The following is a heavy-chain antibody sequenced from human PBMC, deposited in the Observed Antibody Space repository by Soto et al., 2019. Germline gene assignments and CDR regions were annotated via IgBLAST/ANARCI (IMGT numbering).Heavy chain of an antibody. Sequence: GGSLRLSCAASGFTVSSNYMSWVRQAPGKGLEWVSVIYSGGSTYYADSVKGRFTISRDNSKNTLYLQMNSLRAEDTAVYYCARTPRNMITFGGVIDTVTTELYYFDYWGQGTLVTVSS. CDR1: GFTVSSNY. CDR3: ARTPRNMITFGGVIDTVTTELYYFDY. V-gene: IGHV3-66*01. D-gene: IGHD3-16*02. CDR2: IYSGGST. J-gene: IGHJ4*02.